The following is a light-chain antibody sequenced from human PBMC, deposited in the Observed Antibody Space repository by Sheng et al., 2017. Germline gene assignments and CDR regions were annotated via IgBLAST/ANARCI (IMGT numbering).Light chain of an antibody. Sequence: SYELTQPPSVSVSPGQTASITCSGDKLGDKYACWYQQKPGQSPVLVIYQDRKRPSGIPERFSGSNSGNTATLTISGTQAMDEADYYCQAWDSNTAVVFGGGTKLTVL. J-gene: IGLJ2*01. CDR2: QDR. CDR3: QAWDSNTAVV. V-gene: IGLV3-1*01. CDR1: KLGDKY.